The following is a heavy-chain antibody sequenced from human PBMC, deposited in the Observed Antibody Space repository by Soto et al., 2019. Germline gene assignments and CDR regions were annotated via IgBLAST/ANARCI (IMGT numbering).Heavy chain of an antibody. D-gene: IGHD3-3*01. CDR1: GFRFDDYN. V-gene: IGHV3-43*01. Sequence: GGSLRLSCAASGFRFDDYNIHWVRQAPGKGLEWVSLITWNGGNTYYADSVKGRFTISRDGTTKSVSLQMTSLKTEDTGLYYCARETLSFGSALGVWGQGTTVTVSS. CDR3: ARETLSFGSALGV. J-gene: IGHJ6*02. CDR2: ITWNGGNT.